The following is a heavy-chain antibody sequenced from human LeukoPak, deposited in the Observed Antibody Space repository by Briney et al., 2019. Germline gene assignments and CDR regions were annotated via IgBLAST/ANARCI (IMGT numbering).Heavy chain of an antibody. Sequence: GGSLRLSCAASGFTFSSYSMSWVRQAPGKGLEWVSSISSSSSYIYYADSVKGRFTISRDNAKNSLYLQMSSLRAEDTAVYYCARDSDYYDSSGYYLNWFDPWGQGTLVTVSS. J-gene: IGHJ5*02. CDR3: ARDSDYYDSSGYYLNWFDP. CDR1: GFTFSSYS. V-gene: IGHV3-21*01. D-gene: IGHD3-22*01. CDR2: ISSSSSYI.